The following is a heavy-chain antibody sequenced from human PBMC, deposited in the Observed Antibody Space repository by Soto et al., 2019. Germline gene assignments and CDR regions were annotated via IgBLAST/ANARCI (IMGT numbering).Heavy chain of an antibody. CDR2: ISNDGNRQ. D-gene: IGHD5-18*01. Sequence: QEPLMESGGGVVQPGRSLRLSCVASGFSFSSQAMHWVRQAPGKGLEWVAAISNDGNRQLYADSVKDRFTISRDNCRNTLDLQMNNLRTEDTGVYFCARDIYSYGSVGTPDIWGQGTMVTVSS. CDR1: GFSFSSQA. CDR3: ARDIYSYGSVGTPDI. J-gene: IGHJ3*02. V-gene: IGHV3-30-3*01.